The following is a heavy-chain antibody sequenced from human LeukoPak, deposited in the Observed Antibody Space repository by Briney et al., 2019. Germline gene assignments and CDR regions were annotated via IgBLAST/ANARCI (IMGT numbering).Heavy chain of an antibody. CDR2: INPNSGGT. CDR1: GYTFTGYY. D-gene: IGHD4-23*01. J-gene: IGHJ6*03. V-gene: IGHV1-2*02. Sequence: ASVKVSCKASGYTFTGYYMHWVRQAPGQGLEWMGWINPNSGGTNYAQKFQGRVTMTRDTSISTAYMELSRLRSDDTAVYYCARTAGSGNSFNYYYYMDVWGKGTTVTVSS. CDR3: ARTAGSGNSFNYYYYMDV.